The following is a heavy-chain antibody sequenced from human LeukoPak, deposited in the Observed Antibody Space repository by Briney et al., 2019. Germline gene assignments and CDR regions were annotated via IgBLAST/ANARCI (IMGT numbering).Heavy chain of an antibody. J-gene: IGHJ2*01. D-gene: IGHD6-13*01. CDR2: FYYSGST. V-gene: IGHV4-39*07. CDR1: GGSISSRPYS. Sequence: SETLSLTCTVSGGSISSRPYSWGWIRQPPGKGLEWLGSFYYSGSTYYKPSLKSRLTISVDTSKNQFSLKLSSVTAADTAVYYCARVSSSWYQDWYFDLWGRGTLVTVSS. CDR3: ARVSSSWYQDWYFDL.